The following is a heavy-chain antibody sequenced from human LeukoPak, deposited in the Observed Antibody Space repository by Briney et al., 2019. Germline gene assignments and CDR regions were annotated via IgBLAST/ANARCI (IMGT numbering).Heavy chain of an antibody. J-gene: IGHJ4*02. Sequence: GGSLRLSCAASGFNFANHAMSWVRQTPGKGLEWVSAISGGGDITYYADSVRGRFTISRDNSKDTLFLQMHSLRPGDAAVYYCVREDTPATANYWGQGTLVTISS. D-gene: IGHD2-21*02. CDR2: ISGGGDIT. CDR3: VREDTPATANY. CDR1: GFNFANHA. V-gene: IGHV3-23*01.